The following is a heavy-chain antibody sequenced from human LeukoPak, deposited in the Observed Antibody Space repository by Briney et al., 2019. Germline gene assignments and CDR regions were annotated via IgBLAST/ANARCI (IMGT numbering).Heavy chain of an antibody. D-gene: IGHD3-3*01. Sequence: GGSLRLSCAASGFTFSSYGMHWVRQAPGKGLEWVAIIRYDGSKKDYADSVKGRFTISRDNSKNTLYLQMNSLRVEDTAVYYCAKDEFGSTIFGVAAEGAFDIWGQGTMVTVSS. CDR2: IRYDGSKK. V-gene: IGHV3-30*02. CDR3: AKDEFGSTIFGVAAEGAFDI. J-gene: IGHJ3*02. CDR1: GFTFSSYG.